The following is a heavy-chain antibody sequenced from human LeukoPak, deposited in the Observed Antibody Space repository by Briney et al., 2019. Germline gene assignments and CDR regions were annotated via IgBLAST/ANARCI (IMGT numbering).Heavy chain of an antibody. J-gene: IGHJ4*02. V-gene: IGHV3-11*04. CDR2: ISSSGCTI. CDR1: GFTFSDYY. D-gene: IGHD3-22*01. CDR3: ARDYYYDSSGYLGR. Sequence: KPGGSLRLSCAASGFTFSDYYMSWIRQAPGKGLEWVSYISSSGCTIYYADSVKGRFTISRDNAKNSLYLQMNSLRAEDTAVYYCARDYYYDSSGYLGRWGQGTLVTVSS.